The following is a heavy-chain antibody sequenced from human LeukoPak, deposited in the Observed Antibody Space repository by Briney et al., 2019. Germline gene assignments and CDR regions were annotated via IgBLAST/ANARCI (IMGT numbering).Heavy chain of an antibody. D-gene: IGHD6-19*01. V-gene: IGHV3-53*01. CDR2: IYSGGTT. Sequence: PGGSLRLSCAASGLTFTSNSMNWVRQAPGKGLEWLSIIYSGGTTYYADSVQGRFTISRDKSQNTVFLQMTNLRVEDTAVYYCARDSEEAGFDDWGQGTLVSASS. CDR1: GLTFTSNS. J-gene: IGHJ4*02. CDR3: ARDSEEAGFDD.